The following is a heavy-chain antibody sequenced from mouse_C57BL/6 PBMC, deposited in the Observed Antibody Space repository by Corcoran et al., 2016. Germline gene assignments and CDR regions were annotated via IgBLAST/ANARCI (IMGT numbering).Heavy chain of an antibody. CDR1: GYAFSSYW. J-gene: IGHJ2*01. D-gene: IGHD1-1*01. V-gene: IGHV1-80*01. CDR3: ARRVLLLYYFDY. Sequence: QVQLQQSGAELVKPGASVKISCKASGYAFSSYWMNWVKQRPGKGLEWIGQIYPGDGDTNYNGKFKGKATLTADKSSSTAYMQLSSLTSEDSAVYFCARRVLLLYYFDYWGQGTTLTDSS. CDR2: IYPGDGDT.